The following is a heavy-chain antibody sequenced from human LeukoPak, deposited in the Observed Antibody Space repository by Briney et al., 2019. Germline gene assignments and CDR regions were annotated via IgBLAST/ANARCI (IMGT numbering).Heavy chain of an antibody. D-gene: IGHD3/OR15-3a*01. CDR3: ARQGTGTQHYIDY. CDR1: GGSISSGGYY. V-gene: IGHV4-30-2*01. J-gene: IGHJ4*02. CDR2: IYHSGST. Sequence: PSETLSLTCTVSGGSISSGGYYWSWIRQPPGKGLEWIGYIYHSGSTYYNPSLKSRVTISVDRSKNQFSLQLNSVTPEDTAVYYCARQGTGTQHYIDYWGQGTLVTVSS.